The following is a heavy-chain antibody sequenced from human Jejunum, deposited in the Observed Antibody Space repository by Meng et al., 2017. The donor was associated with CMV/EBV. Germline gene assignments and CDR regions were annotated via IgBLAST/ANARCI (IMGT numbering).Heavy chain of an antibody. CDR3: ARALGLGAVMPNYDAFDL. J-gene: IGHJ3*01. D-gene: IGHD6-19*01. Sequence: SGYGMSWVRQAPGKGLEWVSAIRDSGANTYYAGSVTGRFTISRDNSHNTLYLQMHSLRAEETAVYYCARALGLGAVMPNYDAFDLWGQGTVVTVSS. V-gene: IGHV3-23*01. CDR2: IRDSGANT. CDR1: SGYG.